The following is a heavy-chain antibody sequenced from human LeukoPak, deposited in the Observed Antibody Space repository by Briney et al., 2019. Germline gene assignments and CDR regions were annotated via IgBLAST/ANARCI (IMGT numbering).Heavy chain of an antibody. CDR1: GGSFSGYY. D-gene: IGHD6-6*01. V-gene: IGHV4-34*01. CDR2: INHSGST. Sequence: SETLSLTCAVYGGSFSGYYWSWIRQPPGKGLEWIGEINHSGSTNYNPSLKSRVTISVDTSKNQSSLKLSSVTAADTAVYYCAREVSSAYMDVWGKGTTVTVSS. J-gene: IGHJ6*03. CDR3: AREVSSAYMDV.